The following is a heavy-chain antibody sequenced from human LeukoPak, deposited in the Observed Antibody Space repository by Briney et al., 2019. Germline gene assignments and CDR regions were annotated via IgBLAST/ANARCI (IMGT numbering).Heavy chain of an antibody. CDR3: ARDLRYCSGGNCFSGNWFDP. J-gene: IGHJ5*02. D-gene: IGHD2-15*01. CDR2: INHSGST. CDR1: GGSFSGYY. Sequence: PSETLSLTCAVYGGSFSGYYWSWIRQPPGKGLEWIGEINHSGSTNYNPSLKSRVTISVDTSKNQFSLKLSSVTAADTAVYYCARDLRYCSGGNCFSGNWFDPWGQGTLVTVSS. V-gene: IGHV4-34*01.